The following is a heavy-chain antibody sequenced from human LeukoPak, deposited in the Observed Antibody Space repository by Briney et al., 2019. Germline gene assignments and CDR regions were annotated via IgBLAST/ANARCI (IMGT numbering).Heavy chain of an antibody. J-gene: IGHJ3*02. CDR3: AKDITRGSRYYDSSGYYYGAFDI. CDR2: ISWNSGSI. Sequence: PGGSLRLSCAASGFTFDDYAMHWVRQAPGKGLEWVSGISWNSGSIGYADSVKGRFTISRDNAKNSLYLQMNSLRAEDTALYYCAKDITRGSRYYDSSGYYYGAFDIWGQGTMVTVSS. CDR1: GFTFDDYA. V-gene: IGHV3-9*01. D-gene: IGHD3-22*01.